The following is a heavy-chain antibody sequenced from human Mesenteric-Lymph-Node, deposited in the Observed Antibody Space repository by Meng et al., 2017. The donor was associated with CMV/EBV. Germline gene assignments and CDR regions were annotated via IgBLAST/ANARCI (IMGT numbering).Heavy chain of an antibody. CDR3: ARGVGSHDFWSGYSDHYSLDV. V-gene: IGHV3-74*01. Sequence: GGSLRLSCAVSGFTFSRDWMYWVRQAPGKGLVWVSRVNSDGSNTNYADSVKGRFTIPRDNAKNTLYLQMNSLRAEDTAVYYCARGVGSHDFWSGYSDHYSLDVWGQGTTDTVSS. J-gene: IGHJ6*02. CDR2: VNSDGSNT. D-gene: IGHD3-3*01. CDR1: GFTFSRDW.